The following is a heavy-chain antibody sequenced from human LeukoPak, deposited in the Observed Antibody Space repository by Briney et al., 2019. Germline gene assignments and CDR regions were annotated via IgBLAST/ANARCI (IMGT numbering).Heavy chain of an antibody. Sequence: PGGSLRLSCAASGFTFSSYEMNWVRQAPGKGLEWVSYISSGGSTVYYADSVKGRFTISRDNAKNSLYLQMNSPRAEDTAVYYCARVIIVGATGIWGQGTMVTVSS. J-gene: IGHJ3*02. CDR3: ARVIIVGATGI. D-gene: IGHD1-26*01. CDR2: ISSGGSTV. V-gene: IGHV3-48*03. CDR1: GFTFSSYE.